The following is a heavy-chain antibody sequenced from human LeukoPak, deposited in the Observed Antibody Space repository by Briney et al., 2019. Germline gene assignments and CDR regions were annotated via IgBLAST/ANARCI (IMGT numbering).Heavy chain of an antibody. Sequence: VASVKVSCKASGYTFTGYYMHWVRQAPGQGLEWMGWINPNSGGTNYAQKFQGWVTMTRDTSISTAYMELSRLRSDDTAVYYCASTETIDYYYGMDVWGQGTTVTVSS. CDR3: ASTETIDYYYGMDV. D-gene: IGHD1-1*01. CDR1: GYTFTGYY. V-gene: IGHV1-2*04. J-gene: IGHJ6*02. CDR2: INPNSGGT.